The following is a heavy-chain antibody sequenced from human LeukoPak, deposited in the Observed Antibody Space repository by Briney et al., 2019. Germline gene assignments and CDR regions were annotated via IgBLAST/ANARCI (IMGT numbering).Heavy chain of an antibody. J-gene: IGHJ6*04. CDR3: ARYSSSSGGMDV. V-gene: IGHV4-61*01. D-gene: IGHD6-13*01. CDR1: GGSVSSGSYY. CDR2: IYYSGST. Sequence: PSETLSLTCTVSGGSVSSGSYYWSWIRQPPGKGLEWIGYIYYSGSTNYNPSLKSRVTTSVDTSKNQFSLKLSSVTAADTAVYYCARYSSSSGGMDVWGKGTTVTVSS.